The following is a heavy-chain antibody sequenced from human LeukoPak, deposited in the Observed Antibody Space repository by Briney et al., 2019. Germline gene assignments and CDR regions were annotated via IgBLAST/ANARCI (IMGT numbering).Heavy chain of an antibody. D-gene: IGHD2-15*01. Sequence: PGGSLRLSCAASGFTFSSYGMHWVRQAPGKGLEWVAVIWYDGSNKYYADSVKGRFTISRDNSKNTLYLQMNSLRAEDTAVYYCARDGGCSGGSCYDYWGQGILVTVSS. CDR1: GFTFSSYG. CDR2: IWYDGSNK. V-gene: IGHV3-33*01. CDR3: ARDGGCSGGSCYDY. J-gene: IGHJ4*02.